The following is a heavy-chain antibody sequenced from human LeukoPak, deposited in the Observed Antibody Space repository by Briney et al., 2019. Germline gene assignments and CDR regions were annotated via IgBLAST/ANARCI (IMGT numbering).Heavy chain of an antibody. CDR2: IRSKAYGGTT. CDR1: GFTFGDYA. J-gene: IGHJ4*02. D-gene: IGHD3-3*01. V-gene: IGHV3-49*03. Sequence: PGRSLGLSCTASGFTFGDYAMSWFRQAPGKGLEWVGFIRSKAYGGTTEYAASVKGRFTISRDDSKSIAYLQMNSLKTEDTAVYYCTTDDYDFWSGFYWGQGTLVTVSS. CDR3: TTDDYDFWSGFY.